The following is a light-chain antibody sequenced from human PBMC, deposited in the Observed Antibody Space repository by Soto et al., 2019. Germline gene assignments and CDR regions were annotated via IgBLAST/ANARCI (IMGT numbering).Light chain of an antibody. CDR3: QHYGTSAL. V-gene: IGKV3-20*01. CDR1: QSVSDSY. Sequence: EIVLTQSPGTLSSSPGERATLSCRASQSVSDSYLAWYQQKPGQAPRLLIYASSRATGIPDRFSGSGSGTDFTLSISRLEPEDFAVYYCQHYGTSALFGPGTRVYIK. CDR2: AS. J-gene: IGKJ3*01.